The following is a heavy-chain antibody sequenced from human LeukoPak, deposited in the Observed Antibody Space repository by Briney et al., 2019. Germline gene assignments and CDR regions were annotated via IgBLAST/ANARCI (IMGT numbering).Heavy chain of an antibody. V-gene: IGHV1-18*01. CDR3: ARGGYDFWSGYQGGYWFDS. CDR2: ISAYNGNT. J-gene: IGHJ5*01. D-gene: IGHD3-3*01. CDR1: GYTFTSYG. Sequence: ASVKVSCKASGYTFTSYGISWVRQAPGQGLEWMGWISAYNGNTNYAQKLQGRVTMTTDTSTSTAYMELRSLRSDDTAVYYCARGGYDFWSGYQGGYWFDSWGQGTLVTVSS.